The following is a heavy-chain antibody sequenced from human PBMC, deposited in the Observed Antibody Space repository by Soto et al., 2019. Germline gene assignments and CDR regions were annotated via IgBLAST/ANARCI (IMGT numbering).Heavy chain of an antibody. CDR3: ARDRSYYDSSGSYSPPY. CDR2: ISGSAATT. D-gene: IGHD3-22*01. Sequence: EVQLLESGGGLVQPGGSRRLSCAASGFTFSSYAMNWVRQAPGKGLEWVSAISGSAATTHFADSVKGRFTISRDNSKNTLYLQMNSLRAEDTAVYYCARDRSYYDSSGSYSPPYWGQGTLVTVSS. J-gene: IGHJ4*02. V-gene: IGHV3-23*01. CDR1: GFTFSSYA.